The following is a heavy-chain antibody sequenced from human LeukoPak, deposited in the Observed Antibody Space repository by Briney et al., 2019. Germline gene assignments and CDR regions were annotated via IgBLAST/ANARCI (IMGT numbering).Heavy chain of an antibody. D-gene: IGHD3-22*01. J-gene: IGHJ4*02. CDR2: ISGDGGST. V-gene: IGHV3-43*02. CDR1: GFTFHSYT. CDR3: AKDRARGYYWDYIYTLGYY. Sequence: PGGSLRLSCAASGFTFHSYTMTWVRQAPGKGLEWVSLISGDGGSTYYADSVKGRFTISRDNSKNSLYLQMNSLRTEDTALYYCAKDRARGYYWDYIYTLGYYWGQGTLVTVSS.